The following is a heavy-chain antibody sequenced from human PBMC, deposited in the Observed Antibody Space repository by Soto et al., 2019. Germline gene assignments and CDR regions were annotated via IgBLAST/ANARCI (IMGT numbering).Heavy chain of an antibody. CDR2: VNAYNGNT. J-gene: IGHJ4*02. V-gene: IGHV1-18*01. CDR1: GYTFTSYG. Sequence: QVQLVQSGAEVKKPGASVKVSCKASGYTFTSYGISWVRQAPGQGLEWMGWVNAYNGNTNYAQKFQGRVTMTTDTATSTAYMELRRLRSAATAVYYCAREAVSGRTGFDYWGQGTLVTVSS. D-gene: IGHD6-19*01. CDR3: AREAVSGRTGFDY.